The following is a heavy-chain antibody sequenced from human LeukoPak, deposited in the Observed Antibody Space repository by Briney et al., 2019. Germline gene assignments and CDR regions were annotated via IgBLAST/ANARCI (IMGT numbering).Heavy chain of an antibody. Sequence: GASVKVSCKASGGTFSSYAISWVRQAPGQGLEWMGGIIPIFGTANYAQKFQGRVTITADESTSTAYVELSSLRSEDTAVYYCARSPCTSVWSGYYGWFDPWGQGTLVTVSS. CDR1: GGTFSSYA. D-gene: IGHD3-3*01. V-gene: IGHV1-69*13. J-gene: IGHJ5*02. CDR3: ARSPCTSVWSGYYGWFDP. CDR2: IIPIFGTA.